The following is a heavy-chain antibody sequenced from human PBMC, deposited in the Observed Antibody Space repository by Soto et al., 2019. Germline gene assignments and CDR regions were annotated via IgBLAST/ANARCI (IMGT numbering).Heavy chain of an antibody. D-gene: IGHD2-2*02. CDR1: VFTFTSYE. CDR3: ARSWGVYCSSTSCYSPWFEP. CDR2: ISSSGSTI. Sequence: VGSLRLSCASSVFTFTSYEMNWVRHSPGKGLEWVSFISSSGSTIDYADSVKGRFTISRDNAKNSLYLQMNSLRAEDTAVYYCARSWGVYCSSTSCYSPWFEPWGQGTLVTVSS. J-gene: IGHJ5*02. V-gene: IGHV3-48*03.